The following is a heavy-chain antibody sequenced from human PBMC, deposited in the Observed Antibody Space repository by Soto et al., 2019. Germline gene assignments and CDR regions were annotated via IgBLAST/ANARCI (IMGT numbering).Heavy chain of an antibody. CDR3: ARGKYDPWTRYYTKNWFDT. CDR1: GYSIWSYH. CDR2: IYNRGSV. J-gene: IGHJ5*02. D-gene: IGHD3-9*01. Sequence: PSETLSLTCVVSGYSIWSYHWNWLRQPPGRGLEWIGYIYNRGSVRYNPSLNSRVTISVDRSRNQFSLRLSPVTAADTAMYYCARGKYDPWTRYYTKNWFDTSGPGKPXTASS. V-gene: IGHV4-59*01.